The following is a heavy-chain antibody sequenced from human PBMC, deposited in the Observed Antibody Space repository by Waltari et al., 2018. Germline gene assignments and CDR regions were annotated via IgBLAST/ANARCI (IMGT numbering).Heavy chain of an antibody. D-gene: IGHD3-16*01. V-gene: IGHV6-1*01. CDR1: GDSVSSNSAA. Sequence: QVQLQQSGPGLVKPSQTLSLTCAITGDSVSSNSAAWNWIRQAPSRGREWLGSTYYRSKRYDDYAVSVKSRITINPDTSKNQFSLQLNSVTREDTEVYSCARSGGHRSDVFFDPWGQGTLVTVSS. CDR2: TYYRSKRYD. CDR3: ARSGGHRSDVFFDP. J-gene: IGHJ5*02.